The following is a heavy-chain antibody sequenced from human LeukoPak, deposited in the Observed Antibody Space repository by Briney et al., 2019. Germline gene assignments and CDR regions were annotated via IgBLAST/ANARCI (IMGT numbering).Heavy chain of an antibody. Sequence: GGSLRLSCAASGFTFSSYAMSWVRQAPGKGLEWVSAISGSGGSTYYADSVKGRFTISRDNSKNTLYLQMNSLRAEDTAVYYCAKRSRAYDSSGYHFDYWGQGTLVTVSS. CDR2: ISGSGGST. D-gene: IGHD3-22*01. CDR1: GFTFSSYA. CDR3: AKRSRAYDSSGYHFDY. J-gene: IGHJ4*02. V-gene: IGHV3-23*01.